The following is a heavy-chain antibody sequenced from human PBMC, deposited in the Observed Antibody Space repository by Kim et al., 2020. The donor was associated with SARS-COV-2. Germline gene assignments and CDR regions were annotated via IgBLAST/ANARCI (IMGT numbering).Heavy chain of an antibody. D-gene: IGHD6-13*01. CDR2: ISYDGSNK. V-gene: IGHV3-30-3*01. CDR1: GFTFSSYA. Sequence: GGSLRLSCAASGFTFSSYAMHWVRQAPGKGLEWVAVISYDGSNKYYADSVKGRFTISRDNSKNTLYLQMNSLRAEDTAVYYCARDLVAAAGTSRDDGGSDAFDIWGQGTMVTVSS. J-gene: IGHJ3*02. CDR3: ARDLVAAAGTSRDDGGSDAFDI.